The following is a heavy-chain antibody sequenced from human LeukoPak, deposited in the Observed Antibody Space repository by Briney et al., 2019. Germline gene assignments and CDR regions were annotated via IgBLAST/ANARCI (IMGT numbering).Heavy chain of an antibody. CDR1: GFTFSSYS. J-gene: IGHJ4*02. V-gene: IGHV3-21*01. CDR3: IVFAVTGTLGFDY. D-gene: IGHD6-19*01. CDR2: ISSGSSYI. Sequence: GGSLRLSCAASGFTFSSYSMNWVRQAPGKGLEWVSSISSGSSYIYYADSVKGRFTISRDNAKNSLSLQMNSLRAEDTAVYYCIVFAVTGTLGFDYWGQGTLVTVSS.